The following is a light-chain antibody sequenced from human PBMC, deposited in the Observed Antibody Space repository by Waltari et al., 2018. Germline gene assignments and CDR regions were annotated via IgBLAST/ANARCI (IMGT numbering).Light chain of an antibody. V-gene: IGKV3-20*01. CDR3: QHYVRLPVT. CDR2: AAS. J-gene: IGKJ1*01. CDR1: QSVSRA. Sequence: EIVLTQSPGTLSLSPGERATLSCRASQSVSRALAWYQQKPGQAPRLLIYAASSRATGIPDRFSVSGSGTDFSLTISRLEPEEFAVYYCQHYVRLPVTFGQGTKVEIK.